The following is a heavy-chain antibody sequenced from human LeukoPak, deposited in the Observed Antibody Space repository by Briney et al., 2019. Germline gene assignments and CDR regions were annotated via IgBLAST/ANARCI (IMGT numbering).Heavy chain of an antibody. V-gene: IGHV3-73*01. CDR3: TTYRSGHY. D-gene: IGHD6-19*01. J-gene: IGHJ4*02. CDR2: ITTKANNYAT. Sequence: GGSLRLSCAGSGFIFSGSDMHWVRQASGKGLEWVGRITTKANNYATAYGASVKGRFTISRDDSENTAYLQMNSLKTEDTAVYYCTTYRSGHYWGQGTLVTVSS. CDR1: GFIFSGSD.